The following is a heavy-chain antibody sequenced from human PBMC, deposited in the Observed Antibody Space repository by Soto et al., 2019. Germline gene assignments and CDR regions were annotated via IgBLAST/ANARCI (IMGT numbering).Heavy chain of an antibody. CDR2: ISYDGSNK. Sequence: PGGSLRLSCAASGFTFSSYGMHWVRQAPGKGLEWVAVISYDGSNKYYADSAKGRFTISRDNSKNTLYLQMNSLRAEDTAVYYCAKDGGAYSGMDVWGQGTTVTVSS. J-gene: IGHJ6*02. CDR1: GFTFSSYG. V-gene: IGHV3-30*18. D-gene: IGHD4-4*01. CDR3: AKDGGAYSGMDV.